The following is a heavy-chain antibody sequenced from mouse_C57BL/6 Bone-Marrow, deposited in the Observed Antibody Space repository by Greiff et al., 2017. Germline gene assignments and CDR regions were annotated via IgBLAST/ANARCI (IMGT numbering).Heavy chain of an antibody. J-gene: IGHJ2*01. D-gene: IGHD1-1*01. V-gene: IGHV5-4*03. CDR2: ISDGGSYT. CDR1: GFTFSSYA. CDR3: ARAPLRSYFDY. Sequence: EVKLVESGGGLVKPGGSLKLSCAASGFTFSSYAMSWVRQTPETRLEWVATISDGGSYTYYPDNVKGRFTISRDNAKNNLYLQMSHLKSEDTAMYYWARAPLRSYFDYWGQGTTLTVSS.